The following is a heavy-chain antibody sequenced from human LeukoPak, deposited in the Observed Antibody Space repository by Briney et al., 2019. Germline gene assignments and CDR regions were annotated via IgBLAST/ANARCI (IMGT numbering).Heavy chain of an antibody. CDR3: AGGYSGYDTFFEY. D-gene: IGHD5-12*01. CDR2: IYYSGNT. Sequence: PSETLSLTCSVSGGSIRSTTYYWGWIRQPPGKGLEWIGSIYYSGNTYYSPSLMSRVTISVDTSKNQFSLKLSSVTAADTAVYYCAGGYSGYDTFFEYWGQGTLVTVSS. J-gene: IGHJ4*02. V-gene: IGHV4-39*07. CDR1: GGSIRSTTYY.